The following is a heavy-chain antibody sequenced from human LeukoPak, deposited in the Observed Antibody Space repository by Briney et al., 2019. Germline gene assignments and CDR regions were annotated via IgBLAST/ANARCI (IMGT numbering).Heavy chain of an antibody. CDR1: GFTFRNYG. Sequence: GGSLRLSCAASGFTFRNYGMNWVRQAPGKGLEWVATINQDGREKYYVDSVKGRFTISRDNARNSLYLRMNSLRAEDTALFYCARGGRKLFGIDYWGQGTLVTVSS. CDR3: ARGGRKLFGIDY. V-gene: IGHV3-7*01. D-gene: IGHD3-10*01. CDR2: INQDGREK. J-gene: IGHJ4*02.